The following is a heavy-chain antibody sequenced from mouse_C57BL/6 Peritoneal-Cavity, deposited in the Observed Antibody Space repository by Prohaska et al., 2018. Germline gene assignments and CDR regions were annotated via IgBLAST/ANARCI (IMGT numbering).Heavy chain of an antibody. D-gene: IGHD2-1*01. J-gene: IGHJ2*01. Sequence: QVQLQQPGTELVKPGASVKLSCKASGYTFTSYWTQWVKQRPGQGLEWIGHINPSNGGTNYNEKFKGKATLNVDKYSSTAYMQLSSLTAEESAVYYCARRGYYGNYGFDYWGQGNTLTVSS. V-gene: IGHV1-53*01. CDR1: GYTFTSYW. CDR2: INPSNGGT. CDR3: ARRGYYGNYGFDY.